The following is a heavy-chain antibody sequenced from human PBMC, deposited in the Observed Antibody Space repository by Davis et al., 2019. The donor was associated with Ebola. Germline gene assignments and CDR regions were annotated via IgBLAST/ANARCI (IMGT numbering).Heavy chain of an antibody. Sequence: ASVKVSCKASGYTFTSYGITWVRQAPGQGLEWMGWINPHNGNTNYAQNVQGRVTMTTDTSTSTAYMELRSLRSDDTAVYYCARGREMATITGVFDYWGQGTLVIVSS. D-gene: IGHD5-24*01. V-gene: IGHV1-18*04. CDR3: ARGREMATITGVFDY. CDR2: INPHNGNT. J-gene: IGHJ4*02. CDR1: GYTFTSYG.